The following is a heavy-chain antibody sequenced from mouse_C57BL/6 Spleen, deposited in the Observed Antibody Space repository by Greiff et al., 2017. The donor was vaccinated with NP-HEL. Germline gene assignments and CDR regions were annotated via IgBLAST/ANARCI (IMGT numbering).Heavy chain of an antibody. CDR1: GYTFTSYW. J-gene: IGHJ2*01. D-gene: IGHD1-1*01. Sequence: VQLQQPGAELVRPGTSVKLSCKASGYTFTSYWMHWVKQRPGQGLEWIGVIDPSDSYTNYNQKFKSKATLTVDTSSSTAYMQLSSLTSEDSAVYYCARSRSSFDYWGQGTTLTVSS. V-gene: IGHV1-59*01. CDR2: IDPSDSYT. CDR3: ARSRSSFDY.